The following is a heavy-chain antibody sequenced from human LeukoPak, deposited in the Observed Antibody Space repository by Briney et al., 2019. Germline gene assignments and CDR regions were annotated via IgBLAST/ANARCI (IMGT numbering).Heavy chain of an antibody. V-gene: IGHV3-23*01. CDR1: GFTFSTYA. J-gene: IGHJ4*02. CDR2: ISGSGDST. Sequence: GGSLRLSCAASGFTFSTYAVNWVRQAPGKGLEWVSTISGSGDSTYYADSVKGRFTISRDNSKDTLYLQMSSVRVDDTAVYYCARGTMIVVDTQEFDYWGQGTLVTVSS. D-gene: IGHD3-22*01. CDR3: ARGTMIVVDTQEFDY.